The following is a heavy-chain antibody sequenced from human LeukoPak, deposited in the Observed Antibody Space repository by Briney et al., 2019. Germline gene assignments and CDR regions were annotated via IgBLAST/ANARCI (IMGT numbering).Heavy chain of an antibody. J-gene: IGHJ6*02. CDR2: IRYDGSNK. CDR3: AYSSSWYRGAYYYYYYGMDV. Sequence: GGSLRLSCAASGFTFSSYWMGWVLQAPGKGLEWEAFIRYDGSNKYYADSVKGRFTISRDNSKNTLYLQMNSLRAEDTALYYCAYSSSWYRGAYYYYYYGMDVWGQGTTVTVSS. V-gene: IGHV3-30*02. CDR1: GFTFSSYW. D-gene: IGHD6-13*01.